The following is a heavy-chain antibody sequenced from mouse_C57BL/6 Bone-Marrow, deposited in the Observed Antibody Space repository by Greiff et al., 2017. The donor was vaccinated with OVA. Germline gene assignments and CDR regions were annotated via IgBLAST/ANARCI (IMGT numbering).Heavy chain of an antibody. CDR1: GFTFSDYY. D-gene: IGHD2-3*01. CDR2: ISNGGGST. V-gene: IGHV5-12*01. Sequence: EVQVVESGGGLVQPGGSLKLSCAASGFTFSDYYMYWVRQTPEKRLEWVAYISNGGGSTYYPDTVKGRFTISRDNAKNTLYLQMRRLKSEDTAMYYCARHDGYYWYFDVWGTGTTVTVSS. CDR3: ARHDGYYWYFDV. J-gene: IGHJ1*03.